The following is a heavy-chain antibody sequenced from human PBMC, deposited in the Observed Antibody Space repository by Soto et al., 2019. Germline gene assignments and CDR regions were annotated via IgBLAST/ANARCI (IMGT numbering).Heavy chain of an antibody. CDR2: IFYSGST. CDR3: ATQTGLYYYGLDV. V-gene: IGHV4-59*01. CDR1: GGSINAFF. Sequence: SETLSLTCTVSGGSINAFFWSWVRQPPGKGLESIGYIFYSGSTNYNPSLKSRVTISLDTSKTQFSLNLTSVTAADTAVYYCATQTGLYYYGLDVWGQGTMVTRLL. J-gene: IGHJ6*02.